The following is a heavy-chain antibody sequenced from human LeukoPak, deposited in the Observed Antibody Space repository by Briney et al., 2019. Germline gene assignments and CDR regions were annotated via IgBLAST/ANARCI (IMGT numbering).Heavy chain of an antibody. Sequence: GGSLRLPCAASGFTFNTNGMSWVRQAPGKGLEWVSSISGGGGGTYYADSVKGRFTISRDNSKNTVYLQMNSLRVEDTAIYYCARGLTSLDYWGQGTLVTASS. D-gene: IGHD3-9*01. CDR2: ISGGGGGT. V-gene: IGHV3-23*01. J-gene: IGHJ4*02. CDR1: GFTFNTNG. CDR3: ARGLTSLDY.